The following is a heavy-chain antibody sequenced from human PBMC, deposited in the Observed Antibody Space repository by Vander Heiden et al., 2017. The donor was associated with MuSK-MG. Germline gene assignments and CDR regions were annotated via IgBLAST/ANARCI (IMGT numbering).Heavy chain of an antibody. CDR1: GYTFTGYY. J-gene: IGHJ4*02. D-gene: IGHD3-10*01. CDR2: INPNSGGT. Sequence: QVPLVQSGDEVKKPGASVKVSCKASGYTFTGYYMHWVRQAPGQGLEWMGWINPNSGGTNYAQKFQGRVTMTRDTSISTAYMELSRLRSDDTAVYYCARDRTKSNYYGSVGGYWGQGTLVTVSS. V-gene: IGHV1-2*02. CDR3: ARDRTKSNYYGSVGGY.